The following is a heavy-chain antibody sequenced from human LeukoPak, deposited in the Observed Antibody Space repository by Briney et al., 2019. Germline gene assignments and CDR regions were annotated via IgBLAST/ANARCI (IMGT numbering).Heavy chain of an antibody. Sequence: GRSLRLSCAASGFTFSSYAMHWVRQAPGKGLEWVAVISYDGSNKYYADSVKGRFTISRGNSKNTLYPQMNSLRAEDTAVYYCARGGYSYGHYWGQGTLVTVSS. J-gene: IGHJ4*02. D-gene: IGHD5-18*01. V-gene: IGHV3-30*04. CDR1: GFTFSSYA. CDR3: ARGGYSYGHY. CDR2: ISYDGSNK.